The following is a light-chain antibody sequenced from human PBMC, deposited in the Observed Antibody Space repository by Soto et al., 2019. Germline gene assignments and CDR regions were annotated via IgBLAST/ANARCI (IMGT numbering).Light chain of an antibody. CDR2: EVS. CDR3: SSYAGSNNLV. J-gene: IGLJ3*02. V-gene: IGLV2-8*01. Sequence: SALTQPPSASGSPGQSVTISCTGTSSDVGGYNYVSWYQQHPGKAPKLMIYEVSERPSGVPDRFSGSKSGNTASLTVSGLQAEDEADYYCSSYAGSNNLVFGGGTKSPS. CDR1: SSDVGGYNY.